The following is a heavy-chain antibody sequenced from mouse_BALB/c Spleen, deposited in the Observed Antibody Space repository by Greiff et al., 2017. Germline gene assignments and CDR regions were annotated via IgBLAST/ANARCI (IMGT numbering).Heavy chain of an antibody. CDR2: IYPGDGDT. CDR1: GYTFTSYW. D-gene: IGHD4-1*01. CDR3: ARKELGRFAY. Sequence: QVQLQQSGAELARPGASVKLSCKASGYTFTSYWMQWVKQRPGQGLEWIGAIYPGDGDTRYTQKFKGKATLTADKSSSTAYMQLSSLASEDSAVYYCARKELGRFAYWGQGTLVTVSA. J-gene: IGHJ3*01. V-gene: IGHV1-87*01.